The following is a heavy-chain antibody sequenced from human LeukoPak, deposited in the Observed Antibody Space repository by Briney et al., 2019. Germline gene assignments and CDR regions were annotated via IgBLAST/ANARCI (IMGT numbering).Heavy chain of an antibody. CDR2: INPNSGGT. J-gene: IGHJ4*02. V-gene: IGHV1-2*02. Sequence: ASVKVSCKASGYTFTGYYMHWVRQAPGQGLEWMGWINPNSGGTNYAQKFQGRVTMTRDTSISTAYMELSRLRSDDTAVYYCARGGPRGGCSGGSCYLYYFGYWGQGTLVTVSS. D-gene: IGHD2-15*01. CDR1: GYTFTGYY. CDR3: ARGGPRGGCSGGSCYLYYFGY.